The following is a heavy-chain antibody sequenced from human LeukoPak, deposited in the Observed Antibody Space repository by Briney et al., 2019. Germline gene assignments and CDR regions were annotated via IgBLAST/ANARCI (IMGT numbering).Heavy chain of an antibody. Sequence: SQTLSLTCAISGDSLSSNSAAWNWIRQSPSRGLEWLGRTYYRSKLYNDYAVSVKSRITINPDTSKNQFSLKLSSVTAADTAVYYCARDVDCSGGSCPLSYWGQGTLVTVSS. V-gene: IGHV6-1*01. CDR2: TYYRSKLYN. CDR1: GDSLSSNSAA. CDR3: ARDVDCSGGSCPLSY. D-gene: IGHD2-15*01. J-gene: IGHJ4*02.